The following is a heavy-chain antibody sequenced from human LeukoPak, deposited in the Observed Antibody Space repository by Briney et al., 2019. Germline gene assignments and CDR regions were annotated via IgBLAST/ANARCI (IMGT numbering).Heavy chain of an antibody. CDR2: ISFDVSKK. V-gene: IGHV3-30*03. Sequence: GGSLRLSCAGSGFTFSSYVVHWVRQAPGKGLEWVAVISFDVSKKYYGDSVKGRFTISRDDSKSTLYLQMDSLRPEDTAVYHCARDEGTGNMYYWGQGTLVTVSS. D-gene: IGHD1-1*01. J-gene: IGHJ4*02. CDR1: GFTFSSYV. CDR3: ARDEGTGNMYY.